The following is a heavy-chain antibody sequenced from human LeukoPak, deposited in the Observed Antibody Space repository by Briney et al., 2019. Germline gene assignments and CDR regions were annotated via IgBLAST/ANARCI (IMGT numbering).Heavy chain of an antibody. J-gene: IGHJ4*02. D-gene: IGHD5-18*01. V-gene: IGHV4-34*01. CDR2: INHSGST. CDR3: ARGKRGHSYGYYFDY. CDR1: GGSFSGYY. Sequence: PSETLSLTCAVYGGSFSGYYWSWIRQPPGKGLEWIGEINHSGSTNYNPSLKSRVTISVDTSKNQFSLKLSSVTAADTAVYYCARGKRGHSYGYYFDYWGQGTLVTVSS.